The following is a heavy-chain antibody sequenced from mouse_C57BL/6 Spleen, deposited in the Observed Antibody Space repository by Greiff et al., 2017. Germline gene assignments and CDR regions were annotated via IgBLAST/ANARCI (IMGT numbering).Heavy chain of an antibody. Sequence: QVQLQQPGAELVRPGTSVKLSCKASGYTFTSYWMHWVKQRPGQGLEWIGVIDPSVSYTNYNQKFKGKATLTVDTSSSTAYMQLSSLTSEDSAVYYCARYAYGSRRAMDYWGQGTSVTVSS. J-gene: IGHJ4*01. V-gene: IGHV1-59*01. CDR3: ARYAYGSRRAMDY. CDR1: GYTFTSYW. CDR2: IDPSVSYT. D-gene: IGHD1-1*01.